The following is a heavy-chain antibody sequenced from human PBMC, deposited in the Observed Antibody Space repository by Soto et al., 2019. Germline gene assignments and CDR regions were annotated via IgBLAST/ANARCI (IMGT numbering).Heavy chain of an antibody. D-gene: IGHD4-17*01. J-gene: IGHJ2*01. CDR2: IYYSGST. CDR3: ASTTVTTPYWYFDL. V-gene: IGHV4-39*01. Sequence: QLQLQESGPGLVKPSETLSLTCTVSGGSISSSSYYWGWIRQPPGKGLEWIGSIYYSGSTYYNPSLKSRVTISVDTSKNQFSLKLSSVTAADTAVYYCASTTVTTPYWYFDLWGRGTLVTVSS. CDR1: GGSISSSSYY.